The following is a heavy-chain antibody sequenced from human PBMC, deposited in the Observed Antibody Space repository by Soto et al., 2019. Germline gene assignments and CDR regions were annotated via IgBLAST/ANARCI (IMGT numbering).Heavy chain of an antibody. J-gene: IGHJ6*01. V-gene: IGHV3-53*02. Sequence: EVQLVETGGGLIQPGGSLRLSCAASGFTVSSDYMSWVRQAPGKGLEWVSVIYSGGSTYYADSVKGRFNISRDNSKHALYVQMHRLRAEDSAMYYCARDLFHVRFYGMDVWGQGTTVTVSS. CDR3: ARDLFHVRFYGMDV. CDR1: GFTVSSDY. D-gene: IGHD2-21*01. CDR2: IYSGGST.